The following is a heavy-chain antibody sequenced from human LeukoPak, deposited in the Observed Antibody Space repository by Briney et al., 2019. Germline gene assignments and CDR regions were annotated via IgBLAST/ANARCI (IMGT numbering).Heavy chain of an antibody. J-gene: IGHJ6*02. Sequence: RASETLSLTCAAYGGSFSGYYWSWIRQPPGKGLEWIGEINHSGSTNYNPSLKSRVTISVDTSKNQFSLKLSSVTAADTAVYYCARVPDVYRSSWYGGGMDVWGQGTTVTVSS. CDR3: ARVPDVYRSSWYGGGMDV. D-gene: IGHD6-13*01. V-gene: IGHV4-34*01. CDR2: INHSGST. CDR1: GGSFSGYY.